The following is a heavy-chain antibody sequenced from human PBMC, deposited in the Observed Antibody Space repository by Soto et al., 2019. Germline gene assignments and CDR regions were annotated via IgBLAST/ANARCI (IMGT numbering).Heavy chain of an antibody. J-gene: IGHJ6*03. CDR2: ISAYNGNT. Sequence: QVQLVQSGAEVKKPGASVKVSCKASGYTFTSYGISWVRQAPGQGLEWMGWISAYNGNTNYAQKLQGRVTMTTATSTSTAYMELRSLSSEAAAVYYCARPPHPSDIVVVVAATPTYYRDVW. D-gene: IGHD2-15*01. V-gene: IGHV1-18*01. CDR1: GYTFTSYG. CDR3: ARPPHPSDIVVVVAATPTYYRDV.